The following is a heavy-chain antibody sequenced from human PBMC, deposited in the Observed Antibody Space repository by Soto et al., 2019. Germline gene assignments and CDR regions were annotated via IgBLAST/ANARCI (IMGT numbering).Heavy chain of an antibody. CDR2: IYYSGST. D-gene: IGHD3-22*01. Sequence: LSLTCTVSGGSISSYYWSWIRQPPGKGLEWIGYIYYSGSTNYNPSLRSRVTISVDTSKNQFSLKLSSVTAADTAVYYCARKADYYDSSGYYWAAFDIWGQGTMVTVSS. CDR3: ARKADYYDSSGYYWAAFDI. J-gene: IGHJ3*02. CDR1: GGSISSYY. V-gene: IGHV4-59*01.